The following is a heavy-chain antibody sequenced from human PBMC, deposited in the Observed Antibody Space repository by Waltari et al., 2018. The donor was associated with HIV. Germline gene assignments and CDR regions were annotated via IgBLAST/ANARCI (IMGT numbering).Heavy chain of an antibody. J-gene: IGHJ4*02. D-gene: IGHD3-16*01. V-gene: IGHV4-4*07. Sequence: QVQLQVSGPGLVKPSATLYLACTVSGGSISSYYWPWIRQPAGKGLEWSGRNYTSGRTNDNPSLKSRVTMSVDTAKNQFSLKLSSVTAADTAVYYCATTYRGSYFAYWGQGTLVTVSS. CDR1: GGSISSYY. CDR2: NYTSGRT. CDR3: ATTYRGSYFAY.